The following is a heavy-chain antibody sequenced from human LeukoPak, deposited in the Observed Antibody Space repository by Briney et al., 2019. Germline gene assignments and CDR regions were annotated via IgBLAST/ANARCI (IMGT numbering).Heavy chain of an antibody. J-gene: IGHJ3*02. V-gene: IGHV4-59*08. CDR1: GDSISSYY. CDR3: ARGSWGCLNI. D-gene: IGHD5/OR15-5a*01. Sequence: PSDTLSLTCTVSGDSISSYYWTWIRQPPGKGLEWIGYIYYSASTNYNPSLKSRVTISADTSKNQFSLKLSSVTAADTAVYYCARGSWGCLNIWGQGTMVTVSS. CDR2: IYYSAST.